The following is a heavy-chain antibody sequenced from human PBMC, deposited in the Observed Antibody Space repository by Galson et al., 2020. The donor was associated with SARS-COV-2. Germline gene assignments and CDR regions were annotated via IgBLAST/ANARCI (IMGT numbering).Heavy chain of an antibody. D-gene: IGHD6-6*01. J-gene: IGHJ5*02. CDR2: FDPEDGET. Sequence: ASAKVSCKVSGYTITELSMHWVRQAPGKGLEWMGGFDPEDGETIYAQKFQGRVTMTEDTSTDTAYMELSSLRSEDTAVYYCATAPPLYSSSSGNWFDPWGQGTLVTVSS. CDR1: GYTITELS. V-gene: IGHV1-24*01. CDR3: ATAPPLYSSSSGNWFDP.